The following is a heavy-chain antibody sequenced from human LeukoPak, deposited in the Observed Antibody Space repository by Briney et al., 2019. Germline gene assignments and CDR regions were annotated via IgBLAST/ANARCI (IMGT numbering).Heavy chain of an antibody. D-gene: IGHD4-17*01. CDR3: ASDHDYGDHSWVYYFDH. CDR1: GYTFTGYY. CDR2: INPNTGGT. J-gene: IGHJ4*02. V-gene: IGHV1-2*02. Sequence: GASVKVSCKASGYTFTGYYMHWVRQAPGQGLEWMGWINPNTGGTDYAQKFQGRVTMTRDTSISTAYMELSRLTSDDTAVYYCASDHDYGDHSWVYYFDHWGQGTLVTVSS.